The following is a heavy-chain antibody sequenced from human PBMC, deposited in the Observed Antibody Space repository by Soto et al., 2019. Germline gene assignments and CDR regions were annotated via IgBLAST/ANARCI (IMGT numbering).Heavy chain of an antibody. CDR3: ARGYCGGDCYHFDAFDI. J-gene: IGHJ3*02. D-gene: IGHD2-21*01. CDR2: IKQDGSEK. V-gene: IGHV3-7*01. Sequence: EVQLVESGGGLVQPGGSLRLSCAASGFTFSSYWMSWVRQAPGKGLEWVANIKQDGSEKYYVDSVKGRFTISRDNAKNSLYLQMNSLRAEDTAVYYCARGYCGGDCYHFDAFDIWGQGTMVTVSS. CDR1: GFTFSSYW.